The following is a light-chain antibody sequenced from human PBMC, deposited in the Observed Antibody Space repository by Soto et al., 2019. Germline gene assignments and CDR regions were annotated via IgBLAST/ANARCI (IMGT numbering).Light chain of an antibody. Sequence: DIQMTQSPSSLSASVGDRVTIACRASQGISNYLVWYQQKPGKVPKLLLYAASTLQSGVPSRFSGSGSGTDFTLTITSLQPEDVATYYCRKYNGDQWTFGQGTKVEIK. CDR2: AAS. CDR3: RKYNGDQWT. CDR1: QGISNY. V-gene: IGKV1-27*01. J-gene: IGKJ1*01.